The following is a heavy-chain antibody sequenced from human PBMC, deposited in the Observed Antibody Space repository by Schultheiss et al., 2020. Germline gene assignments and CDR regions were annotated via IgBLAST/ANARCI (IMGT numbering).Heavy chain of an antibody. D-gene: IGHD2-2*01. CDR1: GFSFGSYA. V-gene: IGHV3-21*01. J-gene: IGHJ5*02. CDR2: ISASGAYI. CDR3: ARGSRSCGSTSCHLNWFDP. Sequence: GGSMRLSCAASGFSFGSYAMNWVRQVPGKGLEWVSTISASGAYIYYTDSVKGRFTISRDNAEKSLYLQMNSLRAEDTAVYSCARGSRSCGSTSCHLNWFDPWGPGTLVTVAS.